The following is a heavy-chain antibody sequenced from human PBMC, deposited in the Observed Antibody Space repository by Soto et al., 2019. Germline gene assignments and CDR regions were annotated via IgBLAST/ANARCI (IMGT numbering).Heavy chain of an antibody. D-gene: IGHD6-6*01. J-gene: IGHJ4*02. V-gene: IGHV5-51*01. CDR3: ARGVWPIYYFDF. CDR1: GYRFTDYW. CDR2: IYPGDSDT. Sequence: GESRKISCKGFGYRFTDYWIGWLRQMPGKGLEWMGIIYPGDSDTRYSPSFQGQVSISADKSISTAYLQWSSLKASDTAMYYCARGVWPIYYFDFWGQGTLVTVS.